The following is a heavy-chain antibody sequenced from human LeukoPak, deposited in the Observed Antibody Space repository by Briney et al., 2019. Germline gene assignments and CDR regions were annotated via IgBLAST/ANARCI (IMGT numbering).Heavy chain of an antibody. CDR3: ATDQRYAFDY. V-gene: IGHV3-48*02. D-gene: IGHD3-9*01. CDR1: GFTFSSYD. Sequence: GGSLRLPCAASGFTFSSYDMNWVRQAPGKGLEWISNIRTTAEGAKYAYYADSVKGRVTISRDDGKNTLYLHMNSLRDDDTAVYYCATDQRYAFDYWGQGILVTVSS. J-gene: IGHJ4*02. CDR2: IRTTAEGAKYA.